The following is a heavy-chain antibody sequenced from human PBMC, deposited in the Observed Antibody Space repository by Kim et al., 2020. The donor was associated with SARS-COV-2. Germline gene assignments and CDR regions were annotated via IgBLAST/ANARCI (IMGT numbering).Heavy chain of an antibody. D-gene: IGHD4-17*01. J-gene: IGHJ6*02. CDR3: ARQDYGITDGMDV. Sequence: GGSLRLSCAASGFTFSGSTMHWVRQASGKGLEWVGRIRSKTNSYATAFAASVKGRFTISRDDSKNTAYLQMNSLETEDTAVYYSARQDYGITDGMDVWG. V-gene: IGHV3-73*01. CDR1: GFTFSGST. CDR2: IRSKTNSYAT.